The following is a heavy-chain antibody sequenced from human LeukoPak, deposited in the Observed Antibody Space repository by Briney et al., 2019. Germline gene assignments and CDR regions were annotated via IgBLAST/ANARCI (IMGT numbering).Heavy chain of an antibody. J-gene: IGHJ4*02. CDR1: GFTFSIYW. D-gene: IGHD6-13*01. CDR3: AREIHRIAAAGTEDY. CDR2: INPDGGDQ. V-gene: IGHV3-7*01. Sequence: GGSLRLSCAASGFTFSIYWMSWVRQAPGKGLEWVATINPDGGDQYYVDSVKGRFTISRDNAKNSLFLQMNSLRAEDTAVYYCAREIHRIAAAGTEDYWGQGTLVTVSS.